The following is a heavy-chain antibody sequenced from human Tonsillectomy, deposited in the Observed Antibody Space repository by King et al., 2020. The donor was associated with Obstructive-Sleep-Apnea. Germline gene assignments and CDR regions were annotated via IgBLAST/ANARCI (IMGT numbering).Heavy chain of an antibody. D-gene: IGHD1-26*01. CDR2: ISAYNGNR. J-gene: IGHJ3*02. CDR1: GYSFTSYG. V-gene: IGHV1-18*01. CDR3: TRGGGFDI. Sequence: QLVQSGAEVKKPGASVKVSCKASGYSFTSYGINWVRQAPGQGLEWMGWISAYNGNRSYAEKFQGRVTMTTDTSTSTAYMILKNLRSDDTAVFYCTRGGGFDIWGQGTMVTGSS.